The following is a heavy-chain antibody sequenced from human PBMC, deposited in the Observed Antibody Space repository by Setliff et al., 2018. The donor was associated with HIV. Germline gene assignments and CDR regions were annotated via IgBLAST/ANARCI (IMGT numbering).Heavy chain of an antibody. D-gene: IGHD1-26*01. V-gene: IGHV3-30*02. J-gene: IGHJ4*02. CDR1: GLTGLTFSNYA. CDR2: IRNDGTNK. CDR3: AKKTTGSSSLDY. Sequence: PGGSLRLSCAASGLTGLTFSNYAMNWVRQAPGKGLEWVAFIRNDGTNKYYADSVKGRFTISRDNSNNTLYLHVNSLRPEDTAVYYCAKKTTGSSSLDYWGQGTLVTVSS.